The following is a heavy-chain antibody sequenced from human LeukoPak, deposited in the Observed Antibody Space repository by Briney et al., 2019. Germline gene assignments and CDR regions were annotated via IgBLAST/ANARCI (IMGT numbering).Heavy chain of an antibody. Sequence: ASVKVSCKASGYTFTSYGISWVRQAPGQGLEWMRWISAYNGNTNYAQKLQGRVTMTTDTSTSTAYMELRSLRSDDTAVYYCARNCSGGSCYPYDYCGQGTLVTVSS. D-gene: IGHD2-15*01. CDR2: ISAYNGNT. CDR3: ARNCSGGSCYPYDY. V-gene: IGHV1-18*01. CDR1: GYTFTSYG. J-gene: IGHJ4*02.